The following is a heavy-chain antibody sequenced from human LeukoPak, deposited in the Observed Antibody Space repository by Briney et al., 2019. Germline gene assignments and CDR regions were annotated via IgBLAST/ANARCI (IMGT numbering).Heavy chain of an antibody. Sequence: PGGSLRLSCAASGFTFSSYSMSWVRQAPGKGLEWVSYISSSSSTIYYADSVKGRFTISRDNAKNSLYLQMNSLRDEDTAVYYCATLVVPSYYYYGMDVWGQGTTVTVSS. CDR3: ATLVVPSYYYYGMDV. V-gene: IGHV3-48*02. CDR2: ISSSSSTI. CDR1: GFTFSSYS. D-gene: IGHD6-6*01. J-gene: IGHJ6*02.